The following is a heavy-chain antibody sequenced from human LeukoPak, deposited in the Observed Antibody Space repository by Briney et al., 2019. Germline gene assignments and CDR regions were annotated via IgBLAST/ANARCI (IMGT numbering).Heavy chain of an antibody. Sequence: GGSLRLSCAASGFTFSSYGMHWVRQAPGKGLEWVAVISYDGSNKYYADSVKGRFTISRDNSKNTLYLQMYSLRAEDTAVYYCAKTSKYYYDSSGYYDYWGQGTLVTVSS. J-gene: IGHJ4*02. V-gene: IGHV3-30*18. CDR2: ISYDGSNK. CDR3: AKTSKYYYDSSGYYDY. D-gene: IGHD3-22*01. CDR1: GFTFSSYG.